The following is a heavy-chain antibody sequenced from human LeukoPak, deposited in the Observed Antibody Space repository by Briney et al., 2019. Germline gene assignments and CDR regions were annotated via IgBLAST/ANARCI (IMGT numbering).Heavy chain of an antibody. CDR3: ARDATTVVTHYFQH. Sequence: GGSPRLSCAASGFTFSSYAMNWVRQAPGKGLEWVSSISSSSSYIYYADSVKGRFTISRDNAKNSLYLQMNSLRAEDTAVYYCARDATTVVTHYFQHWGQGTLVTVSS. CDR1: GFTFSSYA. V-gene: IGHV3-21*01. D-gene: IGHD4-23*01. CDR2: ISSSSSYI. J-gene: IGHJ1*01.